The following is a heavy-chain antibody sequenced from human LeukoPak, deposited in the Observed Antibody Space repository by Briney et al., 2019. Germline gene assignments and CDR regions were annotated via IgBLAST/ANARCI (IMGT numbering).Heavy chain of an antibody. CDR3: ARDPSSSWYRQMYYFDY. Sequence: GGSLRLSCAASGFTFSSYWMHWVRQAPGKGLVWVSRINTDGSSTSYADSVKGRFTISRDNAKNTLYLQMNSLRAENTAVYYCARDPSSSWYRQMYYFDYWGQGTLVTVPS. D-gene: IGHD6-13*01. CDR2: INTDGSST. CDR1: GFTFSSYW. J-gene: IGHJ4*02. V-gene: IGHV3-74*01.